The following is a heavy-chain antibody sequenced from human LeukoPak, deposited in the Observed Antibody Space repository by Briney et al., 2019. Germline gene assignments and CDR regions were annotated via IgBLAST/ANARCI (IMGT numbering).Heavy chain of an antibody. CDR3: ARHSASSNFALDY. Sequence: ASVKVSCKPSGYSFSSYWIGWVRQMPGKGLEWMGIIYPGDSDTRYSPSFQGQVTISADKSISTAYLQWSSLKASDTSMYYCARHSASSNFALDYWGQGTLVTASS. J-gene: IGHJ4*02. CDR1: GYSFSSYW. CDR2: IYPGDSDT. V-gene: IGHV5-51*01. D-gene: IGHD4-11*01.